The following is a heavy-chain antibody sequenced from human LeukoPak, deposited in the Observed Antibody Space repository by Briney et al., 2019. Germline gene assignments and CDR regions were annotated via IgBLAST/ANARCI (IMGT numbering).Heavy chain of an antibody. CDR2: VSHNGVST. CDR1: GFTFSSYL. V-gene: IGHV3-64D*09. Sequence: GGSLRLSCSVSGFTFSSYLMHWVRQAAGKGLEYVSAVSHNGVSTYYADSVKGRFTISRDNSKSTLYLQMSSLRAEDTALYYCVKDDVYRYDSGGYPHWGQGTLVTVSS. J-gene: IGHJ4*02. CDR3: VKDDVYRYDSGGYPH. D-gene: IGHD3-22*01.